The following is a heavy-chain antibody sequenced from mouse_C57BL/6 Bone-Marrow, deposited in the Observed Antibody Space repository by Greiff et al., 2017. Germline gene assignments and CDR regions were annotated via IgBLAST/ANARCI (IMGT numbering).Heavy chain of an antibody. CDR3: ARPYYSNYWYFDV. Sequence: QVQLQQPGAELVKPGASVKMSCKASGYTFTSYWITWVKPRPGQGLEWIGDIYPGSGSTNYNEKFKSKATLTVDTSSSTAYLQLSSLTSEDSAVYYCARPYYSNYWYFDVWGTGTTVTVSS. CDR2: IYPGSGST. V-gene: IGHV1-55*01. CDR1: GYTFTSYW. J-gene: IGHJ1*03. D-gene: IGHD2-5*01.